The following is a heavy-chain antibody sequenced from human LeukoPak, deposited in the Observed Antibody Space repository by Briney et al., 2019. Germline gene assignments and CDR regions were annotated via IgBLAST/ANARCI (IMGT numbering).Heavy chain of an antibody. D-gene: IGHD6-13*01. CDR1: GFTFSSYW. Sequence: GGSLRRSCAASGFTFSSYWMSWVRQAPGKGLEWVANIKQDGSEKYYVDSVKGRFTISRDNAKNSLYLQMNSLRAEDTAVYYCAREGPIAAADWPQGDMDVWGKGTTVTVSS. CDR2: IKQDGSEK. V-gene: IGHV3-7*03. CDR3: AREGPIAAADWPQGDMDV. J-gene: IGHJ6*04.